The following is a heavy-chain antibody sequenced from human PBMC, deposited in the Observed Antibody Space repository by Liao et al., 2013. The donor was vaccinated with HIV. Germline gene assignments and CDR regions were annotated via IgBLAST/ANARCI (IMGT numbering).Heavy chain of an antibody. D-gene: IGHD3-3*01. CDR3: ARGGLLSYDFWSGYSHFDY. CDR2: INHSGST. V-gene: IGHV4-34*01. J-gene: IGHJ4*02. CDR1: GGSFSRHY. Sequence: QVQLQQWGAGLLKPSETLSLTCAVYGGSFSRHYWSWIRQPPGKGLEWIGEINHSGSTNYNPSLKSRVTISVDTSKKQFSLKLSSVTAADTAVYYCARGGLLSYDFWSGYSHFDYWGQGTLVTVSS.